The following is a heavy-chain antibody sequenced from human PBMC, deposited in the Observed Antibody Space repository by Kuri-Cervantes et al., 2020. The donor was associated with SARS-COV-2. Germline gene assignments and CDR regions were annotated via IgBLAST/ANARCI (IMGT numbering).Heavy chain of an antibody. V-gene: IGHV3-66*02. CDR2: IYGGGTT. Sequence: GGSLRLSCAASGFTVDSKYMSWVRQAPGRGLEWVSTIYGGGTTYYADSVKGRFTISRDNSANTLYLEMNSLRDEDTAVYYCARDRNWNYAHFDYWGQGTLVTVSS. D-gene: IGHD1-7*01. CDR3: ARDRNWNYAHFDY. CDR1: GFTVDSKY. J-gene: IGHJ4*02.